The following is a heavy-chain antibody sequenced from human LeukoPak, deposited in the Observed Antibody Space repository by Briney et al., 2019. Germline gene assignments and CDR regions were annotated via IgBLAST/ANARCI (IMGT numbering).Heavy chain of an antibody. CDR2: IYYSGST. D-gene: IGHD3-16*01. J-gene: IGHJ4*02. CDR3: AREGLRDYAL. CDR1: GGSISSYY. V-gene: IGHV4-59*01. Sequence: SETLSLTCTVSGGSISSYYWSWIRQPPGKGLEWIGYIYYSGSTNYNPSLKSRVTISVDTSKNQFSLKLSSVIAADTAVYYCAREGLRDYALWGQGTLVTVSS.